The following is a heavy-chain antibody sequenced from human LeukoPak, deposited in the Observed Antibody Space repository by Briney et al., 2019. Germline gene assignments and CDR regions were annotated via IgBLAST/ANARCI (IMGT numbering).Heavy chain of an antibody. CDR3: ARGTVFAHYYYYMDV. CDR1: GFTFSTYS. Sequence: GGSLRLSCAASGFTFSTYSMNWVRQAPGKGLEWVSSISSSSSYIYYADSVKGRLTISRDNTKNSMYLQMHSLRAEDTALYYCARGTVFAHYYYYMDVWGKGTTVTVSS. V-gene: IGHV3-21*04. J-gene: IGHJ6*03. D-gene: IGHD3-3*02. CDR2: ISSSSSYI.